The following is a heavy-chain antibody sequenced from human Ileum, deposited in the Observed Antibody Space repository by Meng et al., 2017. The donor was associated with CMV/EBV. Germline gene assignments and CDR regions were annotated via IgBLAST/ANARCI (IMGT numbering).Heavy chain of an antibody. V-gene: IGHV3-66*02. D-gene: IGHD3-10*01. Sequence: GESLKISCAASGFTFSNNYMNWVRQAPGKGLEWVSVIYDAGNTYYADSVKGRFTSSRDNSKNTLYLQMNSLRVEDTAVYYCARGAFDWGQGTLVTVSS. J-gene: IGHJ4*02. CDR1: GFTFSNNY. CDR3: ARGAFD. CDR2: IYDAGNT.